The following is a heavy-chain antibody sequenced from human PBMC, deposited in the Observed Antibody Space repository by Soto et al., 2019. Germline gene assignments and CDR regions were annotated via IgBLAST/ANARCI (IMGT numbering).Heavy chain of an antibody. D-gene: IGHD1-26*01. J-gene: IGHJ5*02. CDR1: GGSISSGGYY. V-gene: IGHV4-31*03. CDR3: AIDVSSGPLGGKVEP. CDR2: IYYSGST. Sequence: QVQLQESGPGLVKPSQTLSLTCTVSGGSISSGGYYWSWIRQHPGKGLEWIGYIYYSGSTYYNPFLMSRVTISVDTSKNRFALKLSSVTAVDRAVYYCAIDVSSGPLGGKVEPWGQGTLVTVSS.